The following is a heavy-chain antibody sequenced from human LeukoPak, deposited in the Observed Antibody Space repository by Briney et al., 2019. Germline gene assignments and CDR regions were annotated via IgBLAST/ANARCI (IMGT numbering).Heavy chain of an antibody. J-gene: IGHJ1*01. V-gene: IGHV3-30*02. D-gene: IGHD2-2*01. CDR3: AKDREPPQYCSSTSCYRGGFQH. Sequence: QAGGSLRLSCAASGFTFSSYGMHWVRQAPGKGLEWVAFIRYDGSNKYYADSVKGRFTISRDNSKNTLYLQMNSLRAEDTAVYYCAKDREPPQYCSSTSCYRGGFQHWGQGTLVTVSS. CDR2: IRYDGSNK. CDR1: GFTFSSYG.